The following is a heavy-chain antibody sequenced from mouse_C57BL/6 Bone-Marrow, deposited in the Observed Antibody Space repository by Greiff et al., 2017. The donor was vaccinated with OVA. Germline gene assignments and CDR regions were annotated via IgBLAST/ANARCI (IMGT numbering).Heavy chain of an antibody. V-gene: IGHV1-82*01. CDR1: GYAFSSSW. CDR2: IYPGDGDT. Sequence: VKVVESGPELVKPGASVKISCKASGYAFSSSWMNWVKQRPGKGLEWIGRIYPGDGDTNYNGKFKGKATLTADKSSSTAYMQLSSLTSEDSAVYFCARPLRLLYYYAMDYWGQGTSVTVSS. J-gene: IGHJ4*01. D-gene: IGHD3-2*02. CDR3: ARPLRLLYYYAMDY.